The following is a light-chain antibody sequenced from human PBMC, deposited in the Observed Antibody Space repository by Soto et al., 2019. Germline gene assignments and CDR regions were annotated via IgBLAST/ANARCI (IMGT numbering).Light chain of an antibody. J-gene: IGKJ5*01. Sequence: EIVMTQSPATLSVSPGERATLSCRASQSVSSNLAWYHQKPGQAPRLLIYGASTRATGIPARFSGSGSGTEFTLTISSLQSEDFAVYYCQHYNNWPPITFGQGTRLEIK. V-gene: IGKV3-15*01. CDR2: GAS. CDR3: QHYNNWPPIT. CDR1: QSVSSN.